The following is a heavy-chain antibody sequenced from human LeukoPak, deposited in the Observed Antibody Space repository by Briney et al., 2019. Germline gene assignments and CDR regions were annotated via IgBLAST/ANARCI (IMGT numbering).Heavy chain of an antibody. CDR2: IRYDGSNK. J-gene: IGHJ4*02. CDR3: AKDSRGRGYFDY. V-gene: IGHV3-30*02. D-gene: IGHD3-16*01. CDR1: GFTFRSYG. Sequence: PGTSLRLSCAASGFTFRSYGMHWVRQAPGKGLEWVAFIRYDGSNKYYADSVKGRFTISRDNSKDTLYLQMNSLRAEDTAVYYCAKDSRGRGYFDYWGQGTLVTVSS.